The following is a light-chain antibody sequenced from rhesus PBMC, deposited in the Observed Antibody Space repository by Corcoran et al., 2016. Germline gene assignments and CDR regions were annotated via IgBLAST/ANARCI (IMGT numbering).Light chain of an antibody. CDR2: GVS. V-gene: IGLV2-32*02. CDR1: SSDIGGYNY. CDR3: SSYAGSNTYI. J-gene: IGLJ1*01. Sequence: QAALTQPRSVSGSPGQSATFSCTGTSSDIGGYNYVSWYQQHPGTAPKLMIYGVSKRPSGVSDRFSGSRSGNTASLTISGLQAEDEADYYCSSYAGSNTYIFGAGTRLTVL.